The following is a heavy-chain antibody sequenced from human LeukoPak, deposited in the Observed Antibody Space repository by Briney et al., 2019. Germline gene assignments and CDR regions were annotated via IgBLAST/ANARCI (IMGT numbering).Heavy chain of an antibody. J-gene: IGHJ4*02. V-gene: IGHV4-39*01. CDR1: GGSISSSSYY. CDR3: ARQLYVVVVPAAMAWGY. Sequence: SETLSLTCTVSGGSISSSSYYWGWIRQPPGKGLEWIGSIYYSGSTYYNPSLKSRVTISVDTPKNQFSLKLSSVTAADTAVYYCARQLYVVVVPAAMAWGYWGQGTLVTVSS. CDR2: IYYSGST. D-gene: IGHD2-2*01.